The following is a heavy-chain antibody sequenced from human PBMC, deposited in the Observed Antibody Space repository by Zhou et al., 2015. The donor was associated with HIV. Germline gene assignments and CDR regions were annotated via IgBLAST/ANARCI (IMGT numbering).Heavy chain of an antibody. CDR1: GDTTRTYG. D-gene: IGHD7-27*01. V-gene: IGHV1-69*06. CDR2: ITPLLGTT. CDR3: AREGWGSWYFDL. J-gene: IGHJ2*01. Sequence: QVKLVQSGAEVKMPGSSVKVSCQTSGDTTRTYGISWVRQAPGQRPEWMGNITPLLGTTNYAQKLQGRLTITADKSTSTAYMELSSLRSDDTAAYYCAREGWGSWYFDLWGRGTLVSVSS.